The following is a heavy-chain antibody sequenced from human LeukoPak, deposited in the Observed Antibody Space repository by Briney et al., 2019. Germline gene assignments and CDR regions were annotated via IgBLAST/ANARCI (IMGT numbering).Heavy chain of an antibody. V-gene: IGHV4-34*01. CDR2: INHSGST. CDR1: GFTFSSHA. J-gene: IGHJ5*02. Sequence: GSLRLSCAASGFTFSSHAMSWIRQPPGKGLEWIGEINHSGSTNYNPSLKSRVTISVDTSKNQFSLKLSSVTAADTAVYYCARGQLRYFDWLPGRNWFDPWGQGTLVTVSS. D-gene: IGHD3-9*01. CDR3: ARGQLRYFDWLPGRNWFDP.